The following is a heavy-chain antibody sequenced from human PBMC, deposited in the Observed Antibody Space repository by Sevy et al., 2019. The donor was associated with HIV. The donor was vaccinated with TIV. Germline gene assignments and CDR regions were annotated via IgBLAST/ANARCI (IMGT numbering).Heavy chain of an antibody. Sequence: GGSLRLSCAVSGFTFSTYSMTWVRQAPGKGLEWVSSISSSSNYINYPDSVKGRVTISRDNAKNSLYLQMNSLKAEVTAVYYCARVKAYCSGGSCYSTMGADVWGQGTTVTVSS. CDR2: ISSSSNYI. CDR3: ARVKAYCSGGSCYSTMGADV. D-gene: IGHD2-15*01. J-gene: IGHJ6*02. CDR1: GFTFSTYS. V-gene: IGHV3-21*01.